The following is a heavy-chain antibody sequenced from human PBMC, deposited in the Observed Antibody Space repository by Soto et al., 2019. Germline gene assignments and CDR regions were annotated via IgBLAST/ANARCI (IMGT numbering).Heavy chain of an antibody. V-gene: IGHV3-15*07. D-gene: IGHD1-7*01. CDR2: IKSKTDGGTT. CDR3: GTVFRVTRTMN. J-gene: IGHJ4*02. CDR1: GFTFSNAW. Sequence: EVQLVESGGALVRPGESLRLSCAASGFTFSNAWMNWVRQAPGKGLEWVGLIKSKTDGGTTDSATPLKARFTISRDDSKDPLFLQMNGLEAEDPDLYYFGTVFRVTRTMNWGQGTLVTVSS.